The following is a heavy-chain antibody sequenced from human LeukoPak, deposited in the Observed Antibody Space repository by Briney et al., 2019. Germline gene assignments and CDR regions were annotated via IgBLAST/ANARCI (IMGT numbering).Heavy chain of an antibody. Sequence: GGSLRLSCAASGFTFSDYYMSWIRQAPGKGLEWVSYISSSGSTIYYADSVKGRFTISRDNAKNSLYLQMNSLRAEDTAVYYCAKEDMVYATFDYWGQGTLVTVSS. CDR2: ISSSGSTI. J-gene: IGHJ4*02. V-gene: IGHV3-11*01. D-gene: IGHD2-8*01. CDR3: AKEDMVYATFDY. CDR1: GFTFSDYY.